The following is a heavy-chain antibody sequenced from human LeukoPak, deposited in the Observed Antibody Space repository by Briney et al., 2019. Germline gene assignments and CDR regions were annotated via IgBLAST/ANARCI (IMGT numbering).Heavy chain of an antibody. V-gene: IGHV4-39*07. CDR1: GGSISSSSYY. CDR3: AREVQRYDAFDI. CDR2: IYYSGST. J-gene: IGHJ3*02. Sequence: SETLSLTCTVSGGSISSSSYYWGWIRQPPGKGLEWIGSIYYSGSTYYNPSLKSRVTISVDTSKNQFSLKLSSVTAADTAVYYCAREVQRYDAFDIWGQGTMVTVSS. D-gene: IGHD1-1*01.